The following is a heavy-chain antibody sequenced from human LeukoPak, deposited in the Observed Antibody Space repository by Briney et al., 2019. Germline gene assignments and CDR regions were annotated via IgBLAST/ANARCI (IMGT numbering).Heavy chain of an antibody. CDR3: TRDIGVLLDYGANFDY. CDR2: IRSKAYGGTT. D-gene: IGHD4-17*01. CDR1: GFTFGDYA. Sequence: HPGGSLRLSCTASGFTFGDYAMSWFRQAPGKGLEWVGFIRSKAYGGTTEYAASVKGRFTISRDDSKSIAYLQMNSLKTEDTAVYYCTRDIGVLLDYGANFDYWGQGTLVTVSS. V-gene: IGHV3-49*03. J-gene: IGHJ4*02.